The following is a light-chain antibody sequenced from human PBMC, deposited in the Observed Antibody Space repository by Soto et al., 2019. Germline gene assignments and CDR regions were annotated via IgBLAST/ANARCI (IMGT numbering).Light chain of an antibody. CDR2: AAS. CDR3: LQDYNYPRS. Sequence: AIQMTQSPSSLSASVVDRFTITCRASQGIRNELGWYQQKPGKAPKLLIYAASSLQSGVPSRFSGSVSGTDFTLTISSPQPEDFATYYCLQDYNYPRSFGQGTKVDIK. J-gene: IGKJ1*01. V-gene: IGKV1-6*01. CDR1: QGIRNE.